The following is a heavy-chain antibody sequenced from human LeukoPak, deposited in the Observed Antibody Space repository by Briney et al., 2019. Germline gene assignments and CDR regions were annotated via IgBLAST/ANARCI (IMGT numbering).Heavy chain of an antibody. CDR2: INPNSGGT. CDR3: ARDSDGDYCFSV. CDR1: GYTFTGYY. Sequence: GASVKVSCKASGYTFTGYYMHWVRQAPGQGLEWMGWINPNSGGTNYAQKFQGRVTMARDTSISTAYMELSRLRSDDTAVYYCARDSDGDYCFSVWGQGTLVTVSS. D-gene: IGHD4-17*01. V-gene: IGHV1-2*02. J-gene: IGHJ4*02.